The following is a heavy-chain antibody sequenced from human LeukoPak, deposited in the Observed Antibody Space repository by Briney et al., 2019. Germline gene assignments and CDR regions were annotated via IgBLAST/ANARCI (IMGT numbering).Heavy chain of an antibody. CDR1: GLTFSSYW. Sequence: GGSLRLSCAASGLTFSSYWMHWVRQAPGKGLEWVSSISSSSSYIYYADSVKGRFTISRDNAKNSLYLQMNSLRAEDTAVYYCARDYGGNSEPLDYWGQGTLVIVSS. J-gene: IGHJ4*02. V-gene: IGHV3-21*01. CDR3: ARDYGGNSEPLDY. CDR2: ISSSSSYI. D-gene: IGHD4-23*01.